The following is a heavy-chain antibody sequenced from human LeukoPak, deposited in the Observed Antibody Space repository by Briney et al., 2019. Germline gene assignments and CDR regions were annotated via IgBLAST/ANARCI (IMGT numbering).Heavy chain of an antibody. J-gene: IGHJ1*01. Sequence: PSETLSVTCAVYGGSFSGYYWSWIRQPPGKGLEWIGEINHSGSTNYNPSLKSRVTISVDTSKNQFSLKLSSVTAADTAVYYCARGPRVIVVVRSLTSGYFQHWGQGTLVTVSS. CDR3: ARGPRVIVVVRSLTSGYFQH. D-gene: IGHD3-22*01. CDR2: INHSGST. V-gene: IGHV4-34*01. CDR1: GGSFSGYY.